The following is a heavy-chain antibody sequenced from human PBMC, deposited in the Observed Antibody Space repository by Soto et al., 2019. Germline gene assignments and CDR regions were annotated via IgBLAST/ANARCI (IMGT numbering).Heavy chain of an antibody. D-gene: IGHD3-22*01. Sequence: LSLTCTVSGGSISSYYWSWVRQPPGKGLEWIGYIYYSGSTNYNPSLKSRVTISVDTSKNQFSLKLSSVTASDTAVYYCARVRQYYYDSSGYYNWFDPWGQGTLVTVSS. J-gene: IGHJ5*02. CDR3: ARVRQYYYDSSGYYNWFDP. CDR1: GGSISSYY. CDR2: IYYSGST. V-gene: IGHV4-59*01.